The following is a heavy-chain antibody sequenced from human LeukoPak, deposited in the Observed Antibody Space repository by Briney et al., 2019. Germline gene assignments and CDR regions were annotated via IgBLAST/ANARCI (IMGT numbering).Heavy chain of an antibody. V-gene: IGHV1-69*05. CDR3: ASHRTYYYDSDY. J-gene: IGHJ4*02. CDR1: GYSFTSFW. CDR2: IIPIFGTA. Sequence: KISCKGSGYSFTSFWIGWVRQMPGKGLEWMGRIIPIFGTANYAQKFQGRVTITTDVSTSTAYMELSSLRSEDTAVYYCASHRTYYYDSDYWGQGTLVTVSS. D-gene: IGHD3-22*01.